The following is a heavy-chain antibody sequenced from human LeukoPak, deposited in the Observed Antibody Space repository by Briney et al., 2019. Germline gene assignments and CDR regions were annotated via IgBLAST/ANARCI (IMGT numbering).Heavy chain of an antibody. D-gene: IGHD2-15*01. CDR1: GFTFSSYA. Sequence: GGSLRLSCAASGFTFSSYAMSWVRQAPGKGRVWVSSMRCSGGSTYYADSVKGRFTISRDSSKNILYLQMHSLRAEDTAVYCCATRPGEVAVPYDYWGQGTLVTVSS. CDR2: MRCSGGST. CDR3: ATRPGEVAVPYDY. J-gene: IGHJ4*02. V-gene: IGHV3-23*01.